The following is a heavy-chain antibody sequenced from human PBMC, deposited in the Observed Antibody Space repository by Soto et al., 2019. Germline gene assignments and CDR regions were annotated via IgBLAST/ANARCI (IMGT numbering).Heavy chain of an antibody. CDR1: GYIFVNYG. CDR2: ISPYSGNT. CDR3: AMVDNYVTPTPQDV. J-gene: IGHJ6*02. V-gene: IGHV1-18*01. Sequence: QVQLVQSGDEVRKPGSSVKVSCKASGYIFVNYGIAWVRQAPGQGLEWMGWISPYSGNTHYASKVQGRLNMTTDTATSTAYMARGSPPSDDTAVYYCAMVDNYVTPTPQDVWGQGTTVTVSS. D-gene: IGHD3-16*01.